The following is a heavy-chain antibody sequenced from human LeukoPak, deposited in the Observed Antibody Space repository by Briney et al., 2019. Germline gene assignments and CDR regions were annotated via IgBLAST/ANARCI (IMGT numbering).Heavy chain of an antibody. CDR1: GFTFISYD. V-gene: IGHV3-23*01. D-gene: IGHD3-22*01. J-gene: IGHJ4*02. CDR3: AKRRFDSSGYHFDH. Sequence: PGGSLRLSCAASGFTFISYDVNWARQAPGKGLEWVSTISGSDFGTYYADSVKGRFTISRDNSKNTLYIQMNSLRAEDTAVYYCAKRRFDSSGYHFDHWGQGTLVTVSS. CDR2: ISGSDFGT.